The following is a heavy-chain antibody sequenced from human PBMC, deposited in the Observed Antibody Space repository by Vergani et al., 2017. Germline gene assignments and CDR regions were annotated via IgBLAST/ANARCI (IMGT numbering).Heavy chain of an antibody. D-gene: IGHD2-8*01. CDR3: ARDCTSGGCPDNYGMDV. CDR1: GFTFSDYG. CDR2: IGSSGPYI. Sequence: VQLVESGGGVVQPGRSLRLSCAASGFTFSDYGMHWVRQTPGKGLEWVAFIGSSGPYINYADSVKGRFIISRDNTNNSLFLQLRSLRAEDAAVYYCARDCTSGGCPDNYGMDVWGQGATVTVSS. V-gene: IGHV3-21*06. J-gene: IGHJ6*02.